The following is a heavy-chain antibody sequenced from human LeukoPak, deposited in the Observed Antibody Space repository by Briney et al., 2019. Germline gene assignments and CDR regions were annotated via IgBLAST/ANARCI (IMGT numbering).Heavy chain of an antibody. CDR3: ARGTCTSSYCYAGDYGMDV. CDR2: ISNSGST. J-gene: IGHJ6*02. D-gene: IGHD2-2*01. Sequence: SETLSLTCTVSGGSLRNYYWSWIRQPPGEGLEWIGYISNSGSTDYNPSLKSRVTISVDTSKNQFSLKLTSVTATDTAVYYCARGTCTSSYCYAGDYGMDVWGQGTPVTVSS. CDR1: GGSLRNYY. V-gene: IGHV4-59*08.